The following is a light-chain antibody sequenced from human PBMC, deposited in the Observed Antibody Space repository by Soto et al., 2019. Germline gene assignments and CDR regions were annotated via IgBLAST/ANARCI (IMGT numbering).Light chain of an antibody. CDR1: QSISSW. V-gene: IGKV1-5*01. CDR2: DAS. CDR3: QQYNSYLLT. Sequence: DIQMTQSPSTLSASVGDRVTITCRASQSISSWMAWYQQKPGKAHKLLIYDASSLESGVPSRFSGSGSGNEFTLTISSLQHDDFATYYCQQYNSYLLTFGGGTKVEIK. J-gene: IGKJ4*01.